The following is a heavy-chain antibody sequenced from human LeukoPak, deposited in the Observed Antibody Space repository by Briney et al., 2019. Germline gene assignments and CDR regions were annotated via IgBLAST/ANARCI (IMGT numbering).Heavy chain of an antibody. D-gene: IGHD7-27*01. J-gene: IGHJ4*02. Sequence: SETLSLTCTVSGGSISSSSYYWGWIRQPPGKGLEWIGSIYYSGSTYYNPSLKSRVTISVDTSKNQFSLKLSSVTAADTAVYYCARGELGNAIDYWGQGTLVTVSS. V-gene: IGHV4-39*07. CDR1: GGSISSSSYY. CDR2: IYYSGST. CDR3: ARGELGNAIDY.